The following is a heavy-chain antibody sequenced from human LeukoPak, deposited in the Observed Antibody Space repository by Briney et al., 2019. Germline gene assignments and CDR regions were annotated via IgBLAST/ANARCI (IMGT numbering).Heavy chain of an antibody. CDR2: VNAKTGGT. CDR1: GYTFSDYF. CDR3: ARDKYRPDYYGMDV. D-gene: IGHD2/OR15-2a*01. V-gene: IGHV1-2*06. J-gene: IGHJ6*02. Sequence: GASVRVSCKTSGYTFSDYFMQWVRQAPGQGLEWMGRVNAKTGGTHYSEKFLDRVTMTSDTSISTVYMELRRLRSDDTAVHYCARDKYRPDYYGMDVWGQGTTVTVSS.